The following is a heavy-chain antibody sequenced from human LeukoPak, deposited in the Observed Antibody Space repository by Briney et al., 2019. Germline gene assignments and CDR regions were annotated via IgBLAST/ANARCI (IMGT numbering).Heavy chain of an antibody. V-gene: IGHV3-30*18. CDR1: EFTFSNYG. D-gene: IGHD6-19*01. CDR2: ISYTGDTK. J-gene: IGHJ4*02. CDR3: AKHNEPIAVAGTTFDY. Sequence: PGGSLRLSCAASEFTFSNYGMHWVRQAPGKGPEWLAVISYTGDTKYYADSVMGRFTISRDNSKNTLFLQMNSLRAEDTAVYYCAKHNEPIAVAGTTFDYWGQGTLVTVSS.